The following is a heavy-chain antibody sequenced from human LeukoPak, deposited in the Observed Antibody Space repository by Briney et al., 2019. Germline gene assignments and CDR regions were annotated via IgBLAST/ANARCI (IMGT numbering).Heavy chain of an antibody. CDR3: AREVGGHWFDP. CDR2: IYSGGST. Sequence: GGSLRPSCAASGFTVSSNYMSWVRQAPGKGLEWVSVIYSGGSTYYADSVKGRFTISRDNSMNTLYLQMNSLRAEDTAVYYCAREVGGHWFDPWGQGTLVTVSS. D-gene: IGHD2-15*01. V-gene: IGHV3-53*01. J-gene: IGHJ5*02. CDR1: GFTVSSNY.